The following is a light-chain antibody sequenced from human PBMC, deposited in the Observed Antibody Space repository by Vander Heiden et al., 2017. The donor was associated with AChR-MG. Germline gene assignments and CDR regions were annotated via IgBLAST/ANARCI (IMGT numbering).Light chain of an antibody. CDR1: QSVRSSY. CDR3: QQYGSSPVT. V-gene: IGKV3-20*01. J-gene: IGKJ4*01. CDR2: GAT. Sequence: EIVLTQSPGTVSLSPGERAPLPCRASQSVRSSYLAWYQQKPGQAPRLLIYGATSRATGIPDRFSGSGSGTDFTLTISRLEPEDFAVYYCQQYGSSPVTFGGGTRVEVK.